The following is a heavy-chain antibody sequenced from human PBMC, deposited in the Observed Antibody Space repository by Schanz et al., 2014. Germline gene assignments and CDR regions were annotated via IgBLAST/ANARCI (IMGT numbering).Heavy chain of an antibody. CDR1: GFTVSNSY. CDR3: AKDVRPVANTVHFYYMDV. CDR2: IYSSGST. Sequence: EVQLVESGGGLVQPGGSLRLSCAASGFTVSNSYIHWVRQAPGKGLEWVSTIYSSGSTYYADSVRGRFTISRDNSMNTLYLQMNSLRAEDTAVYYCAKDVRPVANTVHFYYMDVWGQGTTVTVSS. V-gene: IGHV3-53*01. J-gene: IGHJ6*02. D-gene: IGHD6-19*01.